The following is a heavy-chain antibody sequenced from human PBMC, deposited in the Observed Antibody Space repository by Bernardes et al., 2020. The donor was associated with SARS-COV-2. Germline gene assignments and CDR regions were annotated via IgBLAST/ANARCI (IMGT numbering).Heavy chain of an antibody. D-gene: IGHD1-26*01. J-gene: IGHJ5*02. CDR3: ATSTALGWQPLNWFDP. V-gene: IGHV1-24*01. Sequence: ASVKVSCKVSGYTLTELSMHWVRQAPGKGLEWMGGFDPEDGETIYAQKFQGRVTMTEDTSTDTAYMELSSLRSEDTAVYYCATSTALGWQPLNWFDPWGQGTLVTVSS. CDR2: FDPEDGET. CDR1: GYTLTELS.